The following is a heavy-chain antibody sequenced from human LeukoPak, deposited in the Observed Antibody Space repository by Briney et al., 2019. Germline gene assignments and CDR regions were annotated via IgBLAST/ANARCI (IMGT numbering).Heavy chain of an antibody. J-gene: IGHJ4*02. Sequence: GESLKISCAASGFTFDDYTMHWVRQAPGKGLEWVSLISWDGGSTYYADSVKGRFTISRDNSKNSLYLQMNSLRTEDTALYYCAKVGPYCSGGSCYFDYWGQGTLVTVSS. V-gene: IGHV3-43*01. CDR3: AKVGPYCSGGSCYFDY. CDR1: GFTFDDYT. CDR2: ISWDGGST. D-gene: IGHD2-15*01.